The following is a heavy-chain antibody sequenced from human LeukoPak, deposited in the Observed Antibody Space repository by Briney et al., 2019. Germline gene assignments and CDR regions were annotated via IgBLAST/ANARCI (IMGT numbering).Heavy chain of an antibody. CDR1: GGSISSYY. CDR3: ARDRFDFWSGYRYYGMDV. CDR2: IYYGGST. Sequence: PSETLSLTCTVSGGSISSYYWSWIRQPPGKGLEWIGYIYYGGSTNYNPSLKSRVTISVDTSKNQFSLKLSSVTAADTAVYYCARDRFDFWSGYRYYGMDVWGQGTTVTVSS. V-gene: IGHV4-59*01. D-gene: IGHD3-3*01. J-gene: IGHJ6*02.